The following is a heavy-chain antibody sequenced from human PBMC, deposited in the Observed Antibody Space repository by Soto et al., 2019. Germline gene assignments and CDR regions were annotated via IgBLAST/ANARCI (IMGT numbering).Heavy chain of an antibody. Sequence: SETLSLTCTVSGGSISSYDWSWIRQPPGKGLEWIGYIYYSGSTNYNPSLKSRVTKSVDTSKNQFSLKLSSVTAADTAAYYCARDLGRAAGRYYYGMDVWGQGTTVTVSS. V-gene: IGHV4-59*12. CDR2: IYYSGST. CDR1: GGSISSYD. J-gene: IGHJ6*02. D-gene: IGHD1-26*01. CDR3: ARDLGRAAGRYYYGMDV.